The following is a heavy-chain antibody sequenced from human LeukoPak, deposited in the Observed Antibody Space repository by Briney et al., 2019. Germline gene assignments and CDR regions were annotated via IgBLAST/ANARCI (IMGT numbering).Heavy chain of an antibody. Sequence: SETLSLTCTVSGGSISSYYWSWIRQPPGKGLEWIGYIYTSGSTNYNPSLKSRVTISVDTSKNQFSLKLSSVTAADTAVYYCARQSPRYDPTLDWGQGTLVTVSS. V-gene: IGHV4-4*09. D-gene: IGHD2-15*01. CDR3: ARQSPRYDPTLD. CDR1: GGSISSYY. J-gene: IGHJ4*02. CDR2: IYTSGST.